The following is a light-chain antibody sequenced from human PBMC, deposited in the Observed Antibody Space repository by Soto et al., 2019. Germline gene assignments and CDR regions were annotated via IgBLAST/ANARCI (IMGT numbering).Light chain of an antibody. CDR2: DAS. CDR3: QQYDHLPRT. CDR1: QEISNY. V-gene: IGKV1-33*01. Sequence: DIQMIQSPSSLSASVGDRVTITCQASQEISNYLNWYQQKPGKAPKLLIYDASNLERGVPSRFSGRGYGTDFTFTISSRQPEDFATYYCQQYDHLPRTFGRGTKVEIK. J-gene: IGKJ1*01.